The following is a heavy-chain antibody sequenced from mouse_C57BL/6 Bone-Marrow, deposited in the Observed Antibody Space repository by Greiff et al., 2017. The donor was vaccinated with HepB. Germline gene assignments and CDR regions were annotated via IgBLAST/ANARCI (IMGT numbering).Heavy chain of an antibody. CDR3: ARHGSSPHWYFDV. CDR2: ISSGGSYT. D-gene: IGHD1-1*01. Sequence: VQLKESGGDLVKPGGSLKLSCAASGFTFSSYGMSWVRQTPDKRLEWVATISSGGSYTYYPDSVKGRFTISRDNAKNTRYLQMSSLKSEDTAMYYCARHGSSPHWYFDVWGTGTTVTVSS. V-gene: IGHV5-6*01. CDR1: GFTFSSYG. J-gene: IGHJ1*03.